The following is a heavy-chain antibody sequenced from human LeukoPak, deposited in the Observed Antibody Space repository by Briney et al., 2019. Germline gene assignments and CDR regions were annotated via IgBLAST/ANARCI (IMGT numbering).Heavy chain of an antibody. D-gene: IGHD3-10*01. CDR1: GLTFSDYY. V-gene: IGHV3-11*01. Sequence: GGSLRLSCAASGLTFSDYYMSWIRQAPGKGLEWVSYISSSGSTIYYADSVKGRFTISRDNAKNSLYLQMNSLRAEDTAVYYCAKDNTGSYWYFDLWGRGTLVTVSS. J-gene: IGHJ2*01. CDR2: ISSSGSTI. CDR3: AKDNTGSYWYFDL.